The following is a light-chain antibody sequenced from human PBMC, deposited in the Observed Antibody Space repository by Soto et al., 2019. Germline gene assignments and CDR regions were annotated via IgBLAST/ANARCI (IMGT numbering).Light chain of an antibody. CDR1: QGISNY. J-gene: IGKJ5*01. CDR3: QKYNSAPT. CDR2: AAS. Sequence: DIQMTQSPSSLSASVGDRVTITCRASQGISNYLAWYQQKPGKVPKLLIYAASTLQSGVPSRFSGSGSGTDFTLTISSLKPEDVATYYCQKYNSAPTFGQGTRLEIK. V-gene: IGKV1-27*01.